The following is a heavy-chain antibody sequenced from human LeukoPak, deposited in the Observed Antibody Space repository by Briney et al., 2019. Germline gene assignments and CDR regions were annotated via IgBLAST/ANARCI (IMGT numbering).Heavy chain of an antibody. Sequence: PGGSLRLSCAASGFTFSSYAMSWVRQAPGKGLEWVSAISGSGGSTYYADSVRGRFTTSRDNAKNSLYLQMNSLRAEDTAVYYCARSPHYYGSGSYYNSPYYFDYWGQGTLVTVSS. D-gene: IGHD3-10*01. CDR1: GFTFSSYA. CDR2: ISGSGGST. CDR3: ARSPHYYGSGSYYNSPYYFDY. V-gene: IGHV3-23*01. J-gene: IGHJ4*02.